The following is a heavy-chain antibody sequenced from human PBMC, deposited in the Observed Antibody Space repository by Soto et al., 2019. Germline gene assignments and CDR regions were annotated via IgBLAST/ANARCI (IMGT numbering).Heavy chain of an antibody. J-gene: IGHJ4*02. CDR2: IYYSGST. V-gene: IGHV4-59*01. CDR3: ARRYGGNFDY. CDR1: GGSISSYY. D-gene: IGHD3-16*01. Sequence: QVQLQESGPGLVKPSETLSLTCSVSGGSISSYYWSWIRQPPGKGLEWIGYIYYSGSTNYNPSLKSRVTISVDTSKNQFSLKLSSVTAADTAVYYCARRYGGNFDYWGQGTPVTVSS.